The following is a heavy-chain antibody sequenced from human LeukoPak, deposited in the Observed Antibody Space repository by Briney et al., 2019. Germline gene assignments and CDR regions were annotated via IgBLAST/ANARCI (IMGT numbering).Heavy chain of an antibody. J-gene: IGHJ4*02. Sequence: GGSLRLSCAASGFAVSSNYMSWVRQAPGKGLEWVSVIYSSGMTYYADSVKGRFTISRDNSKNTLYLHMNSLRAEDTAVYYCARDLYGVSHDYWGQGTLVTVSS. CDR2: IYSSGMT. CDR1: GFAVSSNY. CDR3: ARDLYGVSHDY. V-gene: IGHV3-53*01. D-gene: IGHD4-17*01.